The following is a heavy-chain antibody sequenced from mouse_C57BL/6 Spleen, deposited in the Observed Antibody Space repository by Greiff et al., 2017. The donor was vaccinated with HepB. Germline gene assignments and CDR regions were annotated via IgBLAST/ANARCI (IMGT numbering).Heavy chain of an antibody. CDR2: IWSGGST. Sequence: VKVVESGPGLVQPSQSLSITCTVSGFSLTSYGVHWVRQSPGKGLEWLGVIWSGGSTDYNAAFISRLSISKDNSKSQVFFKMNSLQADDTAIYYCAETHYYGSKGYYAMDYWGQGTSVTVSS. CDR3: AETHYYGSKGYYAMDY. CDR1: GFSLTSYG. D-gene: IGHD1-1*01. V-gene: IGHV2-2*01. J-gene: IGHJ4*01.